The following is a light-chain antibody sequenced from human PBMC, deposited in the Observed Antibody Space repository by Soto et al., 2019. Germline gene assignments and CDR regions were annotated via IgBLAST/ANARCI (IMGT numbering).Light chain of an antibody. CDR1: SSDVGGYNY. J-gene: IGLJ1*01. V-gene: IGLV2-14*01. Sequence: QSALTQPASVSRSPGQSITISCTGTSSDVGGYNYVSWYQQHPGKAPKLMIYAVSNRPSGVSNRFSGSKSGNTASLTISTLQAEDEADYYCSSYTSSSPYVFGTGTKVTVL. CDR3: SSYTSSSPYV. CDR2: AVS.